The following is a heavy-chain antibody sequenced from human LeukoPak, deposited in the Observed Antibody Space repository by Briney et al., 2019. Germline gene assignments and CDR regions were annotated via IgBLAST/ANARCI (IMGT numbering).Heavy chain of an antibody. CDR3: ARFHCSGGSCSYYYYDMDV. CDR1: GFTIRIYS. CDR2: ISSSSSYI. Sequence: PGGSLRLSCAASGFTIRIYSMNWVRQAPGKGLEWVSSISSSSSYIYYADSVKGRFTISRDNAKNSLYLQMNSLRAEDTAVYYCARFHCSGGSCSYYYYDMDVWRQGTTVTVSS. D-gene: IGHD2-15*01. J-gene: IGHJ6*02. V-gene: IGHV3-21*01.